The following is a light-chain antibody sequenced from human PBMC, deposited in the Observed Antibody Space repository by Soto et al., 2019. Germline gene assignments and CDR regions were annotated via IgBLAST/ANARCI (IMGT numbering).Light chain of an antibody. V-gene: IGKV3-20*01. CDR3: QQYVRSSPSWT. Sequence: ETVLTQSPGTLSLSPGERATLSCRASQSVSSSYLAWYQQKPGQAPRLLIYDASSRATGIPDRFSGSGSRTDFTLTISRPEPEDSAVYSCQQYVRSSPSWTFGQGTKVEIK. CDR2: DAS. J-gene: IGKJ1*01. CDR1: QSVSSSY.